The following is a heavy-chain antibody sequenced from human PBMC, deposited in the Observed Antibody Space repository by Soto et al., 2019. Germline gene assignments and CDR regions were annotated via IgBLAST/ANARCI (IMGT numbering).Heavy chain of an antibody. V-gene: IGHV3-23*01. CDR1: GFTFRNYA. CDR3: AKDLTGATCA. J-gene: IGHJ5*02. CDR2: VDTYDKT. D-gene: IGHD7-27*01. Sequence: EVQVLESGGDLVQPGGSLRLSCSTSGFTFRNYAFNWVRRAPGRGLEWVSAVDTYDKTYYTDSVKGRFTISRDISKDTLFLQMNSLRVEDTAVYFCAKDLTGATCAWGQGTLVTVSS.